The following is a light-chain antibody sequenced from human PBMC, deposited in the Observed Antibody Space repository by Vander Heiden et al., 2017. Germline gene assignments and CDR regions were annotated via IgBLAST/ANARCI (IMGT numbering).Light chain of an antibody. V-gene: IGLV1-47*01. CDR2: RNN. CDR1: SSNIGHKY. CDR3: AAWDDSLSGVV. J-gene: IGLJ2*01. Sequence: QSVLTQPPSASGTPGQRVTISCSGSSSNIGHKYVYWYQQLPGTAPKLLIYRNNQRPSGVPDRFSGSKSGTSASLAISGLRSEDEADYYCAAWDDSLSGVVFGGGTKLTVL.